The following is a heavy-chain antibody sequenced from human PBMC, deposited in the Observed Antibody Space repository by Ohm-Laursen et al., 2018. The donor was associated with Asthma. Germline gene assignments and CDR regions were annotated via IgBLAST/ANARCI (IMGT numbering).Heavy chain of an antibody. D-gene: IGHD6-13*01. J-gene: IGHJ6*02. V-gene: IGHV4-61*01. CDR1: GGSVSSGSYY. CDR3: ARGSGIAAADYYYGMDV. CDR2: IYYSGST. Sequence: SQTLSLTCTVSGGSVSSGSYYWSWIRQPPGKGLEWIGYIYYSGSTNYNPSLKSRVTISVDTSKNQFSLKLSSVTAADTAVYYCARGSGIAAADYYYGMDVWGQGTTVTVSS.